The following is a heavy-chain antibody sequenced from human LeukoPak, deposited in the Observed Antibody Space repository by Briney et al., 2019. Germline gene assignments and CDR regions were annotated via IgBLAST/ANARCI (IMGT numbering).Heavy chain of an antibody. J-gene: IGHJ4*02. D-gene: IGHD5-12*01. CDR1: GFSFNNYA. CDR2: IIGSSGST. V-gene: IGHV3-23*01. Sequence: GGSLRLSCVASGFSFNNYAMNWVRQAPGKGLEWVSLIIGSSGSTFYADSVKGRFTISRDKSKNTLYLQMNSLRAEDTAVYYCARGAYDYIEIAYFDYWGQGSLVTVSS. CDR3: ARGAYDYIEIAYFDY.